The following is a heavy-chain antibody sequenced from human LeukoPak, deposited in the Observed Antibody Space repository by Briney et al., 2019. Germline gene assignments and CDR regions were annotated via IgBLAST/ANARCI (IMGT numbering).Heavy chain of an antibody. CDR3: ARGVWEPYY. CDR2: IYYSGST. J-gene: IGHJ4*02. CDR1: GGSISSYH. D-gene: IGHD1-26*01. Sequence: SETLSLTCTVSGGSISSYHWSWVRQPPGKGLEWIGYIYYSGSTNYNPSLKSRVTISVDMSKNQFSLKMSSVTAADTAVYFCARGVWEPYYWGQGVLVTVSS. V-gene: IGHV4-59*08.